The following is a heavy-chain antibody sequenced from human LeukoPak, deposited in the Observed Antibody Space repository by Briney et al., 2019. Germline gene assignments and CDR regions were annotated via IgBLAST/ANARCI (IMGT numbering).Heavy chain of an antibody. V-gene: IGHV3-23*01. CDR2: ISGSGAST. Sequence: GGSLRLSCAASGFTFSSFAMSWVRQAPGKGLEWISGISGSGASTYYADSVKGRFTISRDNSQNTLYLQKNSLRAEDTAIYYCAKARAGDITAAFNYWGQGTLVTVSS. J-gene: IGHJ4*02. D-gene: IGHD6-13*01. CDR3: AKARAGDITAAFNY. CDR1: GFTFSSFA.